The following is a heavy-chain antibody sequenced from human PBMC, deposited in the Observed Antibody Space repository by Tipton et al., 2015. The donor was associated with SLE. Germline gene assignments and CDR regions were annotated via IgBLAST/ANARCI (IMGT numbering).Heavy chain of an antibody. CDR1: GAPISSSY. J-gene: IGHJ2*01. CDR3: AREFLNPVTTVHYYFDL. Sequence: TLSLTCTVSGAPISSSYWSWIRQPAGGGLEWIGRIYTNENTNYNPSLKSRVTMSVDTSKSHFSLKLISVTAADTAVYYCAREFLNPVTTVHYYFDLWGRGTLVTVSS. V-gene: IGHV4-4*07. D-gene: IGHD4-11*01. CDR2: IYTNENT.